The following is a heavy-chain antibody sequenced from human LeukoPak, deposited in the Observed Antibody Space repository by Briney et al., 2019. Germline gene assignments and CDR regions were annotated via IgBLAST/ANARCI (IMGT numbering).Heavy chain of an antibody. CDR1: GFTFSSYW. J-gene: IGHJ3*02. CDR2: IKQDGSEK. V-gene: IGHV3-7*04. CDR3: ARDRGGWYFDAFDI. Sequence: PGGSLRLSCAASGFTFSSYWMSWVRQAPGKGLEWVANIKQDGSEKYYVDSVRGRFTISRDNAKNSLYLQMNSLRAEDTAVYYCARDRGGWYFDAFDIWGQGTMVTVSS. D-gene: IGHD6-19*01.